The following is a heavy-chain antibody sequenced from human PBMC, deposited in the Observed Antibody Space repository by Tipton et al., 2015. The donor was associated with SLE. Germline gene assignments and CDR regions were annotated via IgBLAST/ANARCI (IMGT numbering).Heavy chain of an antibody. D-gene: IGHD6-6*01. V-gene: IGHV4-59*01. J-gene: IGHJ1*01. CDR3: AGGEQLGYFQH. Sequence: GLVKPSETLSLTCTVSGGSISSYYWSWIRQPPGKGLEWIGYIYYSGSTNYNPSLKSRVTISVDTSKNQFSLKLSSVTAADTAVYYCAGGEQLGYFQHWGQGTLVTVSS. CDR2: IYYSGST. CDR1: GGSISSYY.